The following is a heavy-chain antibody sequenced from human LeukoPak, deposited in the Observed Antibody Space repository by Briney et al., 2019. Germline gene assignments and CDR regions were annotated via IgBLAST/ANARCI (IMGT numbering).Heavy chain of an antibody. CDR3: ARVRSHYYDSSGYSDD. D-gene: IGHD3-22*01. J-gene: IGHJ4*02. V-gene: IGHV1-8*03. CDR2: MNPNSGNT. Sequence: GASVKVSCKASGYTFTSYDINWVRQATGQGLEWMGRMNPNSGNTGYARKFQGRVTITRNTSISTAYMGLSRLRSEDTAVYYCARVRSHYYDSSGYSDDWGEGTLVTVPA. CDR1: GYTFTSYD.